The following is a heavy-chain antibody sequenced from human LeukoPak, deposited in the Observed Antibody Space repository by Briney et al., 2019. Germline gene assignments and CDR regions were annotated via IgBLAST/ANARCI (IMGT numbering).Heavy chain of an antibody. D-gene: IGHD3-3*01. CDR3: ARHPPGNFWSGYIHYYYYMDV. J-gene: IGHJ6*03. CDR2: INHSGST. Sequence: SETLSLTCAVYGGSFSGYYWSWIRQPPGEGLEWFGEINHSGSTNSNPSLKSRVTISVDTSKNQFSLKLSSVTAADTAVYYCARHPPGNFWSGYIHYYYYMDVWCKGTTVTVSS. V-gene: IGHV4-34*01. CDR1: GGSFSGYY.